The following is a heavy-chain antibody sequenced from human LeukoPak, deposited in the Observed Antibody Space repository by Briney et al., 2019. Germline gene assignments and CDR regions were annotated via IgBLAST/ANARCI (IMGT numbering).Heavy chain of an antibody. V-gene: IGHV4-4*07. D-gene: IGHD3-3*01. J-gene: IGHJ4*02. CDR2: IYTSGST. CDR1: GGSISSYY. CDR3: ARHRADHTIFGVVIIDVGGPDFDY. Sequence: SETLSLTCTVSGGSISSYYWSWIRQPAGKGLEWIGRIYTSGSTNYNPSLKSRVTMSVDTSKNQFSLKLSSVTAADTAVYYCARHRADHTIFGVVIIDVGGPDFDYWGQGTLVTVSS.